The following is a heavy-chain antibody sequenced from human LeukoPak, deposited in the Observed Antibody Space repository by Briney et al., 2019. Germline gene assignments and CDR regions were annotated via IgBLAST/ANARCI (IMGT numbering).Heavy chain of an antibody. D-gene: IGHD3-3*01. Sequence: GESLKISCKGSGYIFTSYWIGWVRQMPGEGLEWMGIIYPGDSGTRYSPSFQGQVTISADKSISTAYLQWSSLKASDTAMYYCARLSYDFWSGYYPDNYYYYYMDVWGKGTTVTVSS. CDR2: IYPGDSGT. J-gene: IGHJ6*03. CDR1: GYIFTSYW. CDR3: ARLSYDFWSGYYPDNYYYYYMDV. V-gene: IGHV5-51*01.